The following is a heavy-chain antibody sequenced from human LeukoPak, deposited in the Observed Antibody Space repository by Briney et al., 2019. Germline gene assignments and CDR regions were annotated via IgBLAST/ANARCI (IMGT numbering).Heavy chain of an antibody. CDR2: INPSGGNT. Sequence: GASVKVSCKASGYTFTSYYMHWVRQAPGRGLEWMGIINPSGGNTSYAQKFQGRVTMTRDTSTSTVYMELSSLRSEDTAVYYCGGGGATVVTPFETERGWFDPWGQGTLVTVSS. D-gene: IGHD4-23*01. J-gene: IGHJ5*02. CDR3: GGGGATVVTPFETERGWFDP. CDR1: GYTFTSYY. V-gene: IGHV1-46*01.